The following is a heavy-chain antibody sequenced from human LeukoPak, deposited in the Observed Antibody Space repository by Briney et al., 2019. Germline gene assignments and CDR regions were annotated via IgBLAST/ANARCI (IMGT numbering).Heavy chain of an antibody. D-gene: IGHD2-8*01. V-gene: IGHV4-4*07. J-gene: IGHJ4*02. Sequence: SETLSLTCTVSGGSLSSYYWSWIRQPPGKGLEWIGRIYTSGSTNYNPSLKSRVTMSVDTSKNQFSLKLSSVTAADTAVYYCARDPHCTNGVCYRDYWGQGTLVTVSS. CDR1: GGSLSSYY. CDR3: ARDPHCTNGVCYRDY. CDR2: IYTSGST.